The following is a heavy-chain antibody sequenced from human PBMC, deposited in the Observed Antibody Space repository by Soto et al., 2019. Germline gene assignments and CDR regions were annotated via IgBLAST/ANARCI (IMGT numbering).Heavy chain of an antibody. CDR3: ARVWGGAFDI. J-gene: IGHJ3*02. V-gene: IGHV4-34*01. Sequence: SETLSLTCAVYGGSFCGYYWTWIRQPPGTGLEWIGEINHSGSTNYNPSLKSRVTISVDTSKNQFSLKLTSVTAADTAVYDCARVWGGAFDIWGQGTMVTVSS. D-gene: IGHD3-10*01. CDR2: INHSGST. CDR1: GGSFCGYY.